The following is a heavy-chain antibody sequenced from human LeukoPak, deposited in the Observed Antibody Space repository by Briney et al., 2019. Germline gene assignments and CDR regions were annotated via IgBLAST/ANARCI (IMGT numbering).Heavy chain of an antibody. Sequence: SETLSLTCAVYGGSFSGYYWSWIRQPPGKGLEWIGEINHSGSTNYNPSLKSRVTISVDTSKNQFSLKLSSVTAADTAVHYCARARAAAGLTNYFDYWGQGTLVTVSS. J-gene: IGHJ4*02. D-gene: IGHD6-13*01. CDR3: ARARAAAGLTNYFDY. CDR1: GGSFSGYY. CDR2: INHSGST. V-gene: IGHV4-34*01.